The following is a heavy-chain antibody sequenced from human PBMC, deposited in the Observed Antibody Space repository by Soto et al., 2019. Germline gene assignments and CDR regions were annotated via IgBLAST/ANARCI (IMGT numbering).Heavy chain of an antibody. Sequence: HPWGSLRLSSAASGFTFSSYAMSWVRQAPGKGLEWVSAISGSGGSTYYADSVKGRFTISRDNSKNTLYLQMNSLRAEDTVVYYCAKGVLGFPNAFDIWGQGTMVTVSS. CDR2: ISGSGGST. D-gene: IGHD7-27*01. CDR1: GFTFSSYA. CDR3: AKGVLGFPNAFDI. J-gene: IGHJ3*02. V-gene: IGHV3-23*01.